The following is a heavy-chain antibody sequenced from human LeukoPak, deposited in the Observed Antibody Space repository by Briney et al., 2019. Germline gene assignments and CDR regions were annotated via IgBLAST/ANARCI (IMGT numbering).Heavy chain of an antibody. Sequence: PGGSLRLPCAAFGFTFSSYWMHWVRQAPGKGLVWVSRFNIDGDSTSYADSVKGRFTISRDNAKNTLYLQMNSLRAEDTAVYYCARDRRSSTDYWGQGTLVTVSS. J-gene: IGHJ4*02. CDR3: ARDRRSSTDY. D-gene: IGHD6-13*01. V-gene: IGHV3-74*01. CDR2: FNIDGDST. CDR1: GFTFSSYW.